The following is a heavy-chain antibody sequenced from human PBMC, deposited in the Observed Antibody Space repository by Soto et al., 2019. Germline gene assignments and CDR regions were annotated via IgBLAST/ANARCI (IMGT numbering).Heavy chain of an antibody. D-gene: IGHD6-6*01. CDR1: GFTFTSYT. V-gene: IGHV1-69*04. Sequence: GASVKVSCKASGFTFTSYTMRWVRQAPGQGLEWMGRIIPILGIANYAQKFQGRVTITADKSTSTAYMELSSLRSEDTAVYYCARDARARPFDYWGQGTLVTVSS. J-gene: IGHJ4*02. CDR2: IIPILGIA. CDR3: ARDARARPFDY.